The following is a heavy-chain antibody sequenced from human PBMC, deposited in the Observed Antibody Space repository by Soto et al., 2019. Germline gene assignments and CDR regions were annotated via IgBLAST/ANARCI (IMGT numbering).Heavy chain of an antibody. Sequence: PGGSLRLSCAASGFTFSSQTMNWARQAPGKGLEWLSFISSGSGSGGNIYYAEAVKGRLTISRDDSKNTLYLQMNSLRVEDTAVYYCAKDPPWTVGPLAMDVWGQGTTVTVSS. J-gene: IGHJ6*02. CDR3: AKDPPWTVGPLAMDV. CDR2: ISSGSGSGGNI. CDR1: GFTFSSQT. V-gene: IGHV3-48*01. D-gene: IGHD3-10*01.